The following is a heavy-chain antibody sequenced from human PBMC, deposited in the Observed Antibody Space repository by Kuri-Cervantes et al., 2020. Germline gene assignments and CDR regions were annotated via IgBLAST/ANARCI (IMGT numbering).Heavy chain of an antibody. CDR1: GGSINSDTYY. CDR3: AREIDYGDYGWFDS. J-gene: IGHJ5*01. V-gene: IGHV4-61*02. CDR2: IYTTGST. D-gene: IGHD4-17*01. Sequence: SCTVSGGSINSDTYYWNWIRQPAGKELEWIGRIYTTGSTNYNPSLKSRVTISVDTSKNQFSLNLSSVTAADTAVYYCAREIDYGDYGWFDSWGQGTLVTVSS.